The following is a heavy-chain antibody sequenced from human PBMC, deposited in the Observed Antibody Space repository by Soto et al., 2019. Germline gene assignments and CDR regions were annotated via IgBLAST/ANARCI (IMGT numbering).Heavy chain of an antibody. Sequence: GGSLRLSCAASGFTFSSYWMSWVRQAPGKGLEWVANIKQDGSEKYYVDSVKGRFTISRDNAKNSLYLQINSQRGEDSATYYCARSGDNYNVLDYWGQGTPVTVSS. CDR3: ARSGDNYNVLDY. CDR1: GFTFSSYW. J-gene: IGHJ4*02. V-gene: IGHV3-7*01. CDR2: IKQDGSEK. D-gene: IGHD3-10*02.